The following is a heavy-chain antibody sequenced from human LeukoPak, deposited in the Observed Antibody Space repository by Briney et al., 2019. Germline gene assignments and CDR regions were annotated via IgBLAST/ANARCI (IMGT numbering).Heavy chain of an antibody. Sequence: SETLSLTCTVSGGSVSSGNYCWSWIRQPPGKGLEWIGYIYYSGSTNYNPSLKSRVTISVDTSKNQFSLKLTSVTAADTAVYYCARDGDYWGQGTLVTVSS. CDR3: ARDGDY. J-gene: IGHJ4*02. CDR2: IYYSGST. V-gene: IGHV4-61*01. CDR1: GGSVSSGNYC.